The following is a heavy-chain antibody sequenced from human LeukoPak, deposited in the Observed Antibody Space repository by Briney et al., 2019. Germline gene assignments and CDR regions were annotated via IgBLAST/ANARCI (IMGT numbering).Heavy chain of an antibody. V-gene: IGHV3-21*01. CDR3: ARGSLGSSGYYPYYFDY. J-gene: IGHJ4*02. D-gene: IGHD3-22*01. CDR2: ISSSSSYK. CDR1: GFTSSSYS. Sequence: GGSLRLFCAASGFTSSSYSMKWVRQAPGKGLEWVSSISSSSSYKYYADSVKGRFTISRDNAKNSLYLQMNSLRAEDTAVYYCARGSLGSSGYYPYYFDYWGQGTLVTVSS.